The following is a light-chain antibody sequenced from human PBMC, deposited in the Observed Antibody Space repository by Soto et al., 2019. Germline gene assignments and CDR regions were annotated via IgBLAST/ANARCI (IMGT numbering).Light chain of an antibody. CDR3: QQYNNWPRT. Sequence: EIVMTQSPATLSVSPGGRATVSCRASQSISDTLAWYQQKPGQAPRLLIHGATTRATGIPARFSGSGSGTEFTLTISSLQSEDFAVYYCQQYNNWPRTFGQGTKVDI. CDR1: QSISDT. CDR2: GAT. V-gene: IGKV3-15*01. J-gene: IGKJ1*01.